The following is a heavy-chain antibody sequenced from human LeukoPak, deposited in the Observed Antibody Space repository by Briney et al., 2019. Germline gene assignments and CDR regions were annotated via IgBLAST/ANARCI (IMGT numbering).Heavy chain of an antibody. J-gene: IGHJ4*02. V-gene: IGHV3-23*01. CDR1: GFTFNSYA. CDR3: ATQGGNFDY. D-gene: IGHD3-16*01. CDR2: ISASGGST. Sequence: GGSLRLSCAASGFTFNSYAMSWVRQAPGKGLEWVSIISASGGSTYYADSVKGRFTISRDNSKNALYLQMNSLRAEDTAVYYCATQGGNFDYWGQGTLVTVSS.